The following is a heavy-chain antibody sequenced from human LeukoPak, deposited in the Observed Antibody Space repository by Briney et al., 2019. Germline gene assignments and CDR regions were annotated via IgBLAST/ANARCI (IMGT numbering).Heavy chain of an antibody. D-gene: IGHD1-26*01. CDR2: MNIDGSEK. Sequence: PGGSLRLSCAASGFTFNNYWMGWVRQAPGKRPEWVANMNIDGSEKYYADSVKGRFTISRDNARNSVYLQMNSLRVEDTAVYYCARDPVEWELLLDCWGQGTLVTVSS. V-gene: IGHV3-7*01. J-gene: IGHJ4*02. CDR3: ARDPVEWELLLDC. CDR1: GFTFNNYW.